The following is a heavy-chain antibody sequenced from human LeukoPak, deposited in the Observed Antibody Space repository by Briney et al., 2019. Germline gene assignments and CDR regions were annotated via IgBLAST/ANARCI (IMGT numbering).Heavy chain of an antibody. J-gene: IGHJ3*02. CDR2: ISWNSDSI. D-gene: IGHD2-8*02. Sequence: GRSMRLSCAASGFTFDDYAMHWVRQAPGKGLEWVSGISWNSDSIGYADSVKGRFTISRDNAKNSLYLQMNSLRAEDMALYYCAKDEFVASDFTGAFDIWGQGTMITVSS. CDR3: AKDEFVASDFTGAFDI. V-gene: IGHV3-9*03. CDR1: GFTFDDYA.